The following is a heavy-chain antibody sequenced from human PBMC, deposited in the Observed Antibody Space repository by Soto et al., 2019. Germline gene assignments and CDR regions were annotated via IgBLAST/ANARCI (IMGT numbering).Heavy chain of an antibody. V-gene: IGHV1-8*01. CDR2: MDPSSGSA. J-gene: IGHJ4*02. Sequence: ASVKVSCKASGYTFTTYDINWVRQATGQGLEWMGWMDPSSGSAGYAQKFQGRVIMTRNTSINTAYLELSSLRSEDTAVYYCTRGPGKYPRGFYPTYWGQGAQVTVSS. CDR1: GYTFTTYD. CDR3: TRGPGKYPRGFYPTY. D-gene: IGHD3-22*01.